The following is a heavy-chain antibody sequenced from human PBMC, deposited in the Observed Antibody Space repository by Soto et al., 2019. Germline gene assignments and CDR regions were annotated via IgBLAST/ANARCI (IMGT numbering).Heavy chain of an antibody. CDR2: IYYSGST. J-gene: IGHJ4*02. Sequence: QVQLQESGPGLVKPSQTLSLTCTVSGGSISSGDYYWSWIRQPPGKGLEWSGYIYYSGSTYYNTSLKSRFTISVNTSKNQFALELSSVTAADTAVYYCARDQGGYSGSMNYWGQGTLVTVSS. V-gene: IGHV4-30-4*01. D-gene: IGHD5-12*01. CDR1: GGSISSGDYY. CDR3: ARDQGGYSGSMNY.